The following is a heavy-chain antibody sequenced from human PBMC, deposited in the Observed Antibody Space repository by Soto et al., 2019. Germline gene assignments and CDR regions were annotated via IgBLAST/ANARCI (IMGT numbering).Heavy chain of an antibody. CDR3: ARLTIVGVLEWLYHYYGMDV. J-gene: IGHJ6*02. Sequence: PGESLKISCKGSGYSFTSYWISWVRQMPGKGLEWMGRIDPSDSYTNYSPSFQGHVTISADKSISTAYLQWSSLKASDTAMYYCARLTIVGVLEWLYHYYGMDVWGQGTTVTSP. D-gene: IGHD3-3*01. CDR2: IDPSDSYT. CDR1: GYSFTSYW. V-gene: IGHV5-10-1*01.